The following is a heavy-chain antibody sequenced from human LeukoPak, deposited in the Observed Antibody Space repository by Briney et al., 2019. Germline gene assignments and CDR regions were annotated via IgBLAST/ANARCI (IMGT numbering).Heavy chain of an antibody. CDR1: GFTFSSYA. Sequence: GGSLRLSCAASGFTFSSYAMHWVRQAPGKGLEWVAVISYDGSNKYYADSVKGRFTISRDNSKNTLYLQMNSLRAEDTAVYYCARAYYDFWSGYYTALGYYYYYMDVWGKGTTVTVSS. CDR3: ARAYYDFWSGYYTALGYYYYYMDV. D-gene: IGHD3-3*01. J-gene: IGHJ6*03. V-gene: IGHV3-30*04. CDR2: ISYDGSNK.